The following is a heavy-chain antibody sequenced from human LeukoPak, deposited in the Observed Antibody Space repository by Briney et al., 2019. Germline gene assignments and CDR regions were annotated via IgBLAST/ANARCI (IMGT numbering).Heavy chain of an antibody. Sequence: GSSVKVSCKASGGTFSSYAISWVRQAPGQGLEWMGGIIPIFGTANYAQKFQGRVTITADESTSTAYMELSSLRSEDTAVYYCARGLAARRLYYYYMDVWGKGPRSPSP. J-gene: IGHJ6*03. CDR1: GGTFSSYA. D-gene: IGHD6-6*01. V-gene: IGHV1-69*01. CDR3: ARGLAARRLYYYYMDV. CDR2: IIPIFGTA.